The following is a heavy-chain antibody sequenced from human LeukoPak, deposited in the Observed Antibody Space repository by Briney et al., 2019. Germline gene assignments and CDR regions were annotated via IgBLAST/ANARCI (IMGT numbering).Heavy chain of an antibody. CDR3: ARHDSSGGYYNYYMDV. V-gene: IGHV3-7*01. CDR2: INQDGSEK. CDR1: GFTFSSYW. Sequence: GGSLRLSCAASGFTFSSYWMSWVRQAPGKGLEWVANINQDGSEKYYVDSVKGRFTISRDNAKNSLYLQMNSLRAEDTAVYYCARHDSSGGYYNYYMDVWGKGTTVTVSS. J-gene: IGHJ6*03. D-gene: IGHD6-19*01.